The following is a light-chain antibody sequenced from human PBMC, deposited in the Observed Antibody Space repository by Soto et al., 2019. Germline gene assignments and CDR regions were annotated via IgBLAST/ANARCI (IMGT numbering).Light chain of an antibody. CDR1: TGAVTSGHY. CDR2: DIN. Sequence: QAVVTQEPSLTVSPGGTVTLTCGSSTGAVTSGHYPYWFQQKPGQAPRTLIYDINNKHSWTPARFSGSLLGGKAALTLSGAQPEDEADYYCLLSYSDARPVFGGGTKVTVL. CDR3: LLSYSDARPV. V-gene: IGLV7-46*01. J-gene: IGLJ3*02.